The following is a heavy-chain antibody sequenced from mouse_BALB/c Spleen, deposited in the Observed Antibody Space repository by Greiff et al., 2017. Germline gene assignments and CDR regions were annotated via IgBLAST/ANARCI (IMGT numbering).Heavy chain of an antibody. CDR2: IDPSDSYT. V-gene: IGHV1-69*02. CDR1: GYTFTSYW. J-gene: IGHJ2*01. CDR3: ARGGGNYDYFDY. Sequence: QVQLQQPGAELVKPGASVKLSCKASGYTFTSYWMHWVKQRPGQGLEWIGEIDPSDSYTNYNQKFKGKATLTVDKSSSTAYMQLSSLTSEDSAVYYCARGGGNYDYFDYWSQGTTLTVSS. D-gene: IGHD2-1*01.